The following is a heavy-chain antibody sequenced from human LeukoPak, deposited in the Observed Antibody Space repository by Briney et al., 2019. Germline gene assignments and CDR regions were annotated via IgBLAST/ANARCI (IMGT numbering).Heavy chain of an antibody. CDR2: IDPSDSYS. J-gene: IGHJ3*02. Sequence: GESLKISCKGSGYIFTNYWITWLRQMPGKGPEWMGKIDPSDSYSNYSPSFQGHVTISTDKSISTAYLQWSSLKASDTAMYYCARLSVDYGNAFDIWGQGTMVTVSS. CDR1: GYIFTNYW. D-gene: IGHD4-17*01. CDR3: ARLSVDYGNAFDI. V-gene: IGHV5-10-1*01.